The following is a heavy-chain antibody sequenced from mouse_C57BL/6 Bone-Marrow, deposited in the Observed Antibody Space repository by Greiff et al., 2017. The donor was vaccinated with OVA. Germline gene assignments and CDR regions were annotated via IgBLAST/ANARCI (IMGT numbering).Heavy chain of an antibody. Sequence: VQLQQSGAKLARPGASVKLSCKASGYTFTSYGISWVQQSTGQGLEWIGEIYPRRGNTYYNEKFKGKATLTAAKSSSTAYVELRSLTSGDSAVYFCARKRMDYWGQGTAVTVSA. CDR1: GYTFTSYG. CDR3: ARKRMDY. J-gene: IGHJ4*01. CDR2: IYPRRGNT. V-gene: IGHV1-81*01.